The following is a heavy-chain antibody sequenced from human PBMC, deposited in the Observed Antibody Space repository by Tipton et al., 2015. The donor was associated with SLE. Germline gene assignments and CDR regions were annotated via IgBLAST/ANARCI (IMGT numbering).Heavy chain of an antibody. CDR1: GFTFSDYY. CDR3: ARARNDYSFNWFDP. D-gene: IGHD4-11*01. Sequence: SLRLSCAASGFTFSDYYMSWIRQAPGKGLEWVSYISSSGSTIYYADSVKGRFTISRDNAKNSLYLQMNSLRAEDTAVYYCARARNDYSFNWFDPWGQGTLVTVSS. CDR2: ISSSGSTI. V-gene: IGHV3-11*04. J-gene: IGHJ5*02.